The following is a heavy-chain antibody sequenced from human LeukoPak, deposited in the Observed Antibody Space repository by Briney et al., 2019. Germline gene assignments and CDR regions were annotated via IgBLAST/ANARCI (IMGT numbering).Heavy chain of an antibody. Sequence: GGSLRLSCEGSGFTFSTYSMNWVRQAPGKGLEWVSTVNADGGNTYYADSVKGRFTISRDNSKSTLILQMNSLRVEDTALYYCTKRVKYGGTWDHFADWGQGTLVTVSS. CDR2: VNADGGNT. CDR1: GFTFSTYS. CDR3: TKRVKYGGTWDHFAD. D-gene: IGHD1-26*01. J-gene: IGHJ4*02. V-gene: IGHV3-23*01.